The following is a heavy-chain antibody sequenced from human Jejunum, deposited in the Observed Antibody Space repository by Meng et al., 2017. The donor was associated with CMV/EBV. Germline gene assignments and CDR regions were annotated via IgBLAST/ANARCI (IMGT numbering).Heavy chain of an antibody. CDR2: INHIGST. CDR3: ARRVVPAAIGY. V-gene: IGHV4-34*01. D-gene: IGHD2-2*01. J-gene: IGHJ4*02. CDR1: GGSFGGYY. Sequence: LTCAVYGGSFGGYYWSWIRQPPGKGLEWIGEINHIGSTKYNPSLRSRVTISLDTSKNQFSLKLNSVTAADTAIYYCARRVVPAAIGYWGQGSLVTVSS.